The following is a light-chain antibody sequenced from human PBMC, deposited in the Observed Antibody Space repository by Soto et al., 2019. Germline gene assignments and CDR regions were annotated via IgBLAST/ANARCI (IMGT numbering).Light chain of an antibody. CDR1: QTINTY. Sequence: DIQMTQSPSSLSASVGDRVTISCRASQTINTYVNWYLQKPGKAPKLLIYAASSLHSGVPSRFSGSGSGRYFTLTISSPQPEDVATYYCQQSFSTPRTCGQGTKVEIK. CDR3: QQSFSTPRT. CDR2: AAS. J-gene: IGKJ1*01. V-gene: IGKV1-39*01.